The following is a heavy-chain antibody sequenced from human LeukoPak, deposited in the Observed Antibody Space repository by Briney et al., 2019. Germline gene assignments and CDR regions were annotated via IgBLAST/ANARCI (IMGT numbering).Heavy chain of an antibody. V-gene: IGHV3-30-3*01. Sequence: GGSLRLSCAASGLTFSSHAMHWVRQAPGKGLEWVAVVSQDGSDRHYTDSVKGRFTISRDNSRNTLYLQMNSLRVEDTAVYYCAKESGPLGAPLYDYWGRGILVTASS. J-gene: IGHJ4*02. CDR1: GLTFSSHA. D-gene: IGHD4/OR15-4a*01. CDR2: VSQDGSDR. CDR3: AKESGPLGAPLYDY.